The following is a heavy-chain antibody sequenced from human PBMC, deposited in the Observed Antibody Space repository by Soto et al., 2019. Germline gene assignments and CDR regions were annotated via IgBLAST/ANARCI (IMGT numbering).Heavy chain of an antibody. Sequence: ASVKVSCKASGYTFTNYAMHWVRQAPGQRLEWMGWINAGNGNTKYSQKFQGRVTITRDTSTSTAYMELSSLRYEDTAVYYCATRRDGYNFVSWGQGTLVTVSS. CDR2: INAGNGNT. J-gene: IGHJ4*02. V-gene: IGHV1-3*01. CDR3: ATRRDGYNFVS. CDR1: GYTFTNYA. D-gene: IGHD5-12*01.